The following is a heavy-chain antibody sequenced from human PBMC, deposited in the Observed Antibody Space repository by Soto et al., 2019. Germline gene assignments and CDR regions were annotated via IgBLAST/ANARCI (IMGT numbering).Heavy chain of an antibody. CDR1: GGSISSGGYY. V-gene: IGHV4-31*03. CDR3: ARGCSRNRVDKYYCDY. Sequence: SETLSLTCTVSGGSISSGGYYWSWIRQHPGKGLEWIGYIYYSGSTYYNPSLKSRVTISVDTSKNQFSLKLSSVTAADTAVYYFARGCSRNRVDKYYCDYWGQGTLGTVSA. CDR2: IYYSGST. D-gene: IGHD2-2*01. J-gene: IGHJ4*02.